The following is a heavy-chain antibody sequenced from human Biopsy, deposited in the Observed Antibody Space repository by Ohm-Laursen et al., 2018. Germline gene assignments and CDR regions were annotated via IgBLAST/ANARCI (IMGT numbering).Heavy chain of an antibody. CDR3: ARTPILIVSAGLVYRRRRHLQGMDV. V-gene: IGHV2-70*04. J-gene: IGHJ6*02. CDR1: GFSLSARRLR. CDR2: VDWEDYK. D-gene: IGHD6-13*01. Sequence: PTQTLTLTCSLSGFSLSARRLRVSWIRQAPGKALEWLARVDWEDYKDYSAPLQTKLSISKDTSNDQVVLTVNNVDPADTATYYCARTPILIVSAGLVYRRRRHLQGMDVWGQGIAVTVS.